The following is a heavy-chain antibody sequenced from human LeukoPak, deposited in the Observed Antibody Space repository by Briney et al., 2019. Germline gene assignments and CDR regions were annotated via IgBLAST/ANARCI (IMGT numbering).Heavy chain of an antibody. CDR2: IYYNGRT. D-gene: IGHD3-3*01. J-gene: IGHJ3*02. CDR1: GDSINNNNYY. V-gene: IGHV4-39*01. Sequence: PSETLSLTCTVSGDSINNNNYYWGWIRQPPGKGLEWIGNIYYNGRTYYSPSLKSRGTISVDTSNNQFSLKLSSVTAVDTAVYYCARITDRTIFGEIMHGFDIWGQGTPVTVSS. CDR3: ARITDRTIFGEIMHGFDI.